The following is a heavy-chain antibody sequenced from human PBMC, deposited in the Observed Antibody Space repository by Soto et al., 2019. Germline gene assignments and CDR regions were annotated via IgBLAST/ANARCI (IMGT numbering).Heavy chain of an antibody. CDR2: IYHSGST. CDR3: AREVGTHDYGDSAWGY. CDR1: SGSISSSNW. V-gene: IGHV4-4*02. J-gene: IGHJ4*02. Sequence: QVQLQESGPGLVKPSGTLSLTCAVSSGSISSSNWWSWVRQPPVKGLEWIGEIYHSGSTNYNPSLKSRVTISVDKSKNQFSLKLSSVTAADTAVYYCAREVGTHDYGDSAWGYWGQGTLVTVSS. D-gene: IGHD4-17*01.